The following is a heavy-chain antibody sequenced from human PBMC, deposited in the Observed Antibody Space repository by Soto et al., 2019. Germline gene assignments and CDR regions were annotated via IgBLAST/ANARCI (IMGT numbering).Heavy chain of an antibody. CDR3: ARERYCSGGICNGFCYSYYMDV. CDR1: GGSISSYY. J-gene: IGHJ6*03. Sequence: SETLSLTCTVSGGSISSYYWSWIRQPPGKGLEWIGYIYYSGSTNYNPSLKSRVTISVDTSKNQFSLKLSSVTAADTAVYYCARERYCSGGICNGFCYSYYMDVWCKGTTVTVSS. CDR2: IYYSGST. V-gene: IGHV4-59*12. D-gene: IGHD2-15*01.